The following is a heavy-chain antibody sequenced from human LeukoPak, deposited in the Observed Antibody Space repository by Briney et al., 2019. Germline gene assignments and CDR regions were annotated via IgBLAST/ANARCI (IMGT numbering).Heavy chain of an antibody. CDR1: GGSISSGDYY. CDR2: IYYSGST. D-gene: IGHD6-19*01. V-gene: IGHV4-61*08. CDR3: ARQPYQWLDAFDI. J-gene: IGHJ3*02. Sequence: SETLSLTCTVSGGSISSGDYYWSWIRQPPGKGLEWIGYIYYSGSTNYNPSLKSRVTISVDTSKNQFSLKLSSVTAADTAVYYCARQPYQWLDAFDIWGHGTMVTVSS.